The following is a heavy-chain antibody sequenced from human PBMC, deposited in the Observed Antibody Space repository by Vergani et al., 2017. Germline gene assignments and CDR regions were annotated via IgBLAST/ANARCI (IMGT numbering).Heavy chain of an antibody. D-gene: IGHD6-13*01. V-gene: IGHV3-48*01. J-gene: IGHJ6*02. CDR2: ISSSSSTI. Sequence: EVQLVESGGGLVQPGGSLRLSCAASGFTFSSYSMNWVRQAPGKGLEWVSYISSSSSTIYYADSVKGRFTISRDNAKNSLYLQMNSLRAEDTAVYYCARGRPPYSSSICMDVWGQGTTVTVSS. CDR3: ARGRPPYSSSICMDV. CDR1: GFTFSSYS.